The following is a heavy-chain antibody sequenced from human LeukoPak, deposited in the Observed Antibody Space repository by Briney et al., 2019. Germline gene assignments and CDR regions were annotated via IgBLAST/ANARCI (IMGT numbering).Heavy chain of an antibody. V-gene: IGHV3-48*01. D-gene: IGHD1-1*01. CDR1: GFTLSAYG. CDR2: ISGSGRTI. J-gene: IGHJ4*02. Sequence: GGSLRLSCAASGFTLSAYGVNWVRLAPGKGLEWVSYISGSGRTIYYADSVKGRFTISRDNAKKSLYLQMNSLRVEDTAMYYCARDGGTNWHEPTWFDFWGQGTQVTVSA. CDR3: ARDGGTNWHEPTWFDF.